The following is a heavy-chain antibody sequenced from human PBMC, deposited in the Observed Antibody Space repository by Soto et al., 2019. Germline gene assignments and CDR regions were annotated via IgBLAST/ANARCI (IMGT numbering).Heavy chain of an antibody. J-gene: IGHJ3*02. D-gene: IGHD6-19*01. CDR1: GYTFTGYY. CDR3: ARGGPPTVAGTEPWPPGLRAFDI. CDR2: INPNSGGT. Sequence: ASVKVSCKASGYTFTGYYMHWVRQAPGQGLEWMGWINPNSGGTNYAQRFQGWVTMTRDTSISTAYMELSRLRSDDTAVYYCARGGPPTVAGTEPWPPGLRAFDIWGQGTMVTVSS. V-gene: IGHV1-2*04.